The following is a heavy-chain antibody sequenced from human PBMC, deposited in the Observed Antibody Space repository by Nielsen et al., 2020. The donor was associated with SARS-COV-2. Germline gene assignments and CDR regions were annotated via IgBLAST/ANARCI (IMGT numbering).Heavy chain of an antibody. V-gene: IGHV3-23*01. CDR3: AKDRAIFMIYIATGGPDS. Sequence: WIRQPPGKGLEWVAAISGGAYSSFYADSVKGRFTISRDFSKSTLHLQMNSLRTEDTAIYYCAKDRAIFMIYIATGGPDSWGQGTLVTVSS. D-gene: IGHD3/OR15-3a*01. CDR2: ISGGAYSS. J-gene: IGHJ4*02.